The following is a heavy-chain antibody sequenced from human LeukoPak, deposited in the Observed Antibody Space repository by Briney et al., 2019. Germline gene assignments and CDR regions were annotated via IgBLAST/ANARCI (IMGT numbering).Heavy chain of an antibody. V-gene: IGHV4-4*07. D-gene: IGHD3-16*01. CDR1: GGSISSYY. CDR3: ARDRGRGRLGEWAY. CDR2: IYTSGST. Sequence: SETLSLTCTVSGGSISSYYWSWIRQPAGKGLEWIGRIYTSGSTNYNPSLKSRVTMSGDTSKNQFSLKLSSVTAADTAVYYCARDRGRGRLGEWAYWGQGTLVTVSS. J-gene: IGHJ4*02.